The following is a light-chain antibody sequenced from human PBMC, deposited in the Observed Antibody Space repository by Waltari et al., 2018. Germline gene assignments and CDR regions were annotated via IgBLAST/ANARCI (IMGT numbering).Light chain of an antibody. V-gene: IGKV3-11*01. CDR1: RSVSSD. CDR2: DAS. Sequence: EIVLTQSPATLSLSPGERATLSCRASRSVSSDLAWFLQKPGQAPRLLIYDASDRATGIPARFSGSGSGTDFTLTISSLEPEDFAVYYCQQRSNWPFTFGGGTKVEIK. CDR3: QQRSNWPFT. J-gene: IGKJ4*01.